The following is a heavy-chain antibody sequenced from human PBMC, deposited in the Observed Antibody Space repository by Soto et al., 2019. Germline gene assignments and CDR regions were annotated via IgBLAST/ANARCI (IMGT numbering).Heavy chain of an antibody. CDR3: ARYSSSYYYGMDV. J-gene: IGHJ6*02. V-gene: IGHV5-51*01. D-gene: IGHD6-6*01. Sequence: GESLKIGCKGSGYSFTSYWIGWVRRMPGKGLEWMGIIYPGDSDTRYSPSFQGQVTISADKSISTAYPQWSSLKASDTAMYYCARYSSSYYYGMDVWGQGTTVTVSS. CDR1: GYSFTSYW. CDR2: IYPGDSDT.